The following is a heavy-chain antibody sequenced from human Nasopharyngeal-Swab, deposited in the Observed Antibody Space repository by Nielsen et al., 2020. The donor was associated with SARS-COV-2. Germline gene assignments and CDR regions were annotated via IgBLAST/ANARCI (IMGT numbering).Heavy chain of an antibody. CDR1: GFTFSSYS. J-gene: IGHJ5*02. CDR3: ARDRYSTTNWFDP. CDR2: ISSDGSTT. V-gene: IGHV3-74*01. Sequence: GGSLRLSCAASGFTFSSYSMNWVRQAPGKGLEWVSRISSDGSTTSYADSVRGRFTISRDNAKNTLYLQMNSLRAEDTAVYYCARDRYSTTNWFDPWGQGTLVTVSS. D-gene: IGHD1-26*01.